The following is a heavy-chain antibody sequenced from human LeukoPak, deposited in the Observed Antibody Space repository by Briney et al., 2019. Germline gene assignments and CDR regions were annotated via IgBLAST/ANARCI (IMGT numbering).Heavy chain of an antibody. CDR2: ISGSGGST. D-gene: IGHD3-10*01. CDR1: GFTFSSYA. Sequence: GGSLRLSCAASGFTFSSYAMSWVRQAPGKGLEWVSTISGSGGSTYYADSVKSRFTISRVNSKNTLYLQMNSLRAEETAVYYCAKELWFGELSPFDYWGRGILVTVSS. V-gene: IGHV3-23*01. CDR3: AKELWFGELSPFDY. J-gene: IGHJ4*02.